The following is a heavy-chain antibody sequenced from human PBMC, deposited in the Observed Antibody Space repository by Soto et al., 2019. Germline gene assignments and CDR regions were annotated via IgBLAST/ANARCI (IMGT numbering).Heavy chain of an antibody. V-gene: IGHV3-30-3*01. J-gene: IGHJ3*02. CDR2: ISYDGSNK. CDR3: ASVDAFDI. Sequence: GGSLRLSCAASGFTFSSYAMHWVRQAPGKGLEWVAVISYDGSNKYYADSVKGRFTISRDNSKNTLYLQMNSLRAEDTAVYYCASVDAFDIWGQGTMVTVSS. CDR1: GFTFSSYA.